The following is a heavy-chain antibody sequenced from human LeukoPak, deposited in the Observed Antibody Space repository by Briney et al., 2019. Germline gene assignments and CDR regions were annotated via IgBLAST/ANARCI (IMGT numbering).Heavy chain of an antibody. CDR1: GYSMSSGYY. Sequence: SETLSLTCTVSGYSMSSGYYWGWIRQPPGKGLQWIGSIFHSGNSYYNPSLKSRVTISVDTSKNQFSLKVNSVTAADTAVYYCAKEALGIAAAARLFRHWGQGTLVTVSS. J-gene: IGHJ1*01. V-gene: IGHV4-38-2*02. D-gene: IGHD6-13*01. CDR3: AKEALGIAAAARLFRH. CDR2: IFHSGNS.